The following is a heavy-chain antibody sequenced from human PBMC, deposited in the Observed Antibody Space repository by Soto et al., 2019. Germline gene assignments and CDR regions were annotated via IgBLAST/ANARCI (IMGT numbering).Heavy chain of an antibody. V-gene: IGHV3-23*01. CDR3: AKALYGGFTY. D-gene: IGHD3-10*01. Sequence: EVRLLESGGGLVQPGGSLRLSCAASGFTFSVYAMSWVRQAPGKGLEWVSGISCSGDSTHYADSVKGRFTVSRDNSKIMLYLQTNSLRAEDTAIYYCAKALYGGFTYWGQGTLVTVSS. J-gene: IGHJ4*02. CDR1: GFTFSVYA. CDR2: ISCSGDST.